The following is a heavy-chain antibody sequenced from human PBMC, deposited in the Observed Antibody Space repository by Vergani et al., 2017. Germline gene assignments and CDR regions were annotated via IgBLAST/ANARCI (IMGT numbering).Heavy chain of an antibody. CDR1: GYSFNDYF. D-gene: IGHD3-16*01. Sequence: QVQLAQSGADMKKPGASVKLSCETSGYSFNDYFLHFVRQAPGQGLEWMGVINPTGGSTTCAQKFQGRLSMTRDTSRSTVYLELRSMKSADSAVYYCTRGGISMMYAFHIWGQGTLVTVSS. CDR3: TRGGISMMYAFHI. V-gene: IGHV1-46*02. CDR2: INPTGGST. J-gene: IGHJ3*02.